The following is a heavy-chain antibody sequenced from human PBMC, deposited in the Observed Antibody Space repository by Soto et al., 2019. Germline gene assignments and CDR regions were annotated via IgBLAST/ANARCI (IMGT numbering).Heavy chain of an antibody. D-gene: IGHD4-17*01. Sequence: GGSLRLSCAASGFTFSSYSMNWVRQAPGKGLEWVSSISSSSSYIYHADSVKGRFTISRDNAKNSLYLQMNSLRAEDTAVYYCARDNLYGDGPYYFDYWGQGTLVTVSS. CDR1: GFTFSSYS. CDR3: ARDNLYGDGPYYFDY. J-gene: IGHJ4*02. CDR2: ISSSSSYI. V-gene: IGHV3-21*01.